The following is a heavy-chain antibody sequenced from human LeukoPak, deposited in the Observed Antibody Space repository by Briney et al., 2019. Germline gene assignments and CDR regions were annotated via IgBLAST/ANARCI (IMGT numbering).Heavy chain of an antibody. CDR1: GYTFTTYD. D-gene: IGHD4-17*01. CDR2: MNPNSGNT. Sequence: ASVKVSCKASGYTFTTYDINWARQATGQGLEWMGWMNPNSGNTGYAQKFQGRVTMTRNTSITTAYMELSSLRSEDTAVYYCARRSGTAMTTTFDYWGQGTLVTVSS. CDR3: ARRSGTAMTTTFDY. V-gene: IGHV1-8*01. J-gene: IGHJ4*02.